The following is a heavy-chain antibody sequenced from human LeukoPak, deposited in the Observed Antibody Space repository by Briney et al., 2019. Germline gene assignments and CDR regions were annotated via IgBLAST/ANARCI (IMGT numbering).Heavy chain of an antibody. CDR1: GYTFTSYG. CDR2: ISGYNGNT. CDR3: ARDVEVDYGDYFDY. D-gene: IGHD4-17*01. J-gene: IGHJ4*02. Sequence: ASVKVSCKASGYTFTSYGITWVRQAPGQGLEWMGWISGYNGNTNYAQKLQGRVTMTTDTSTSTAYMELRSLRSDDTAVYYCARDVEVDYGDYFDYWGQGTLVTVSS. V-gene: IGHV1-18*01.